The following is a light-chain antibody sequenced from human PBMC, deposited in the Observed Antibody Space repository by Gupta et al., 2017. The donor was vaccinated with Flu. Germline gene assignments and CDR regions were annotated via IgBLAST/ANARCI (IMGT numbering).Light chain of an antibody. CDR2: YVT. V-gene: IGLV2-11*01. CDR1: SNDVGGSNR. J-gene: IGLJ1*01. Sequence: QSAPTQPRSASGSPGQSVTISCTGSSNDVGGSNRVSWYQQRPGKAPKLLLYYVTERPSGVPDRFSGSKSGNTASLTISGLQADDEADYYCSSHAGRVTWIFGTGTTVTVL. CDR3: SSHAGRVTWI.